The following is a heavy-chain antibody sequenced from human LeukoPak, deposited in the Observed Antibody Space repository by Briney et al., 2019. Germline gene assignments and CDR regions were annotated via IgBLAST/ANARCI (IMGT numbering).Heavy chain of an antibody. CDR2: ISSRSSTI. V-gene: IGHV3-48*02. Sequence: RTLRLSCAASVFTLRSYSMNCVTHAPGKGLEWVSYISSRSSTIYYAVSVKGRFTISRDNAKNSLYLQMNRLRDEDTGVYYCARGGYCSSTICYGYYYYGMDVWGQGTTVTVSS. CDR3: ARGGYCSSTICYGYYYYGMDV. D-gene: IGHD2-2*01. CDR1: VFTLRSYS. J-gene: IGHJ6*02.